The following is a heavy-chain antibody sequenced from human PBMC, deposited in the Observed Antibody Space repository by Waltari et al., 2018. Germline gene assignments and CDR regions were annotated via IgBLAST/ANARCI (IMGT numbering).Heavy chain of an antibody. V-gene: IGHV4-4*02. CDR3: ARDAIRAALDH. J-gene: IGHJ4*02. CDR1: GGSLRSTNW. D-gene: IGHD6-25*01. Sequence: QVQLQESGPGLVKPSGTLSLTCAVSGGSLRSTNWWSWVRQPPGRGLEWIGEIYHNGSTSYNPSLGRRVTVSVYKSKNQFSLKVTSVPAADTAVYYCARDAIRAALDHWGPGILVTVSS. CDR2: IYHNGST.